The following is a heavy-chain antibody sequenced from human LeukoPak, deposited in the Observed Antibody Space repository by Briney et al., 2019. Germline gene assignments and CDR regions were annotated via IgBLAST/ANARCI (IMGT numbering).Heavy chain of an antibody. CDR2: ISYSGST. CDR3: ARQGSGNYLSPVNY. CDR1: GASISSYY. J-gene: IGHJ4*02. D-gene: IGHD1-26*01. Sequence: SETLSLTCTVSGASISSYYWSWIRQPPGKGLEWIGYISYSGSTNYNPSLKSRVTISADTSKNQVSLTLSSVTAADTAVYYCARQGSGNYLSPVNYWGQGTLVTVSS. V-gene: IGHV4-59*08.